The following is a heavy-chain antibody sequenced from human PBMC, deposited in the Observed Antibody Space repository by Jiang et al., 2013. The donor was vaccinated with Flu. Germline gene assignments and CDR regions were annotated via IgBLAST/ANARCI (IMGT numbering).Heavy chain of an antibody. D-gene: IGHD7-27*01. V-gene: IGHV3-11*06. J-gene: IGHJ3*02. Sequence: LSCAASGFTFSDYYMSWIRQAPGKGLEWVSYISSSSSYTNYADSVKGRFTISRDNAKNSLYLQMNSLRAEDTAVYYCARAATGGGAFDIWGQGTMVTVSS. CDR1: GFTFSDYY. CDR2: ISSSSSYT. CDR3: ARAATGGGAFDI.